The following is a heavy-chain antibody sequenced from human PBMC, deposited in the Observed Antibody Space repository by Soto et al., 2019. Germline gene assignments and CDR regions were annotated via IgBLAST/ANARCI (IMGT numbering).Heavy chain of an antibody. CDR2: ISGSGGST. Sequence: GGSLRLSCAASGFTFSSYAMSWVRQAPGKGLEWVSAISGSGGSTSYAQKFQGRVTMTRDTSTSTVYMELSSLRSEDTAVYYCARDPPYGSGKLGFGYWGQGTLVTVSS. CDR3: ARDPPYGSGKLGFGY. D-gene: IGHD3-10*01. CDR1: GFTFSSYA. J-gene: IGHJ4*02. V-gene: IGHV3-23*01.